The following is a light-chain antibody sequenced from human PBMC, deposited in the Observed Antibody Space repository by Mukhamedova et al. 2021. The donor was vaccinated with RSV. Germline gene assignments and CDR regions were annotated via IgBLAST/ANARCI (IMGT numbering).Light chain of an antibody. J-gene: IGKJ1*01. Sequence: WYQRRVHGKAPKLLIYKASSLESGVPSRFSGSGSGTDFTLTISRLEPEDFAVYYCQQYGSSLWTFGQGTKVEIK. V-gene: IGKV1-5*03. CDR2: KAS. CDR3: QQYGSSLWT.